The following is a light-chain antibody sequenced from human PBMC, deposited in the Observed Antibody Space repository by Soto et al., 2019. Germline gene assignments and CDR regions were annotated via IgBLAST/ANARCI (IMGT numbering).Light chain of an antibody. J-gene: IGKJ4*01. CDR3: QQYGSSPLT. CDR1: QSVSSSY. V-gene: IGKV3-20*01. Sequence: EIVLTQCPGTLSLYPGERATLSCRASQSVSSSYLAWYQQKPGQAPTLLIYGASSRATGIPDRFSGSGSGTDFTLTISRLEPEDFAVYYCQQYGSSPLTFGGGTKVDIK. CDR2: GAS.